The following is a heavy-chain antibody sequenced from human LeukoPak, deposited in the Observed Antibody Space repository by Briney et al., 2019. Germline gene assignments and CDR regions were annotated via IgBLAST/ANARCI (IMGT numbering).Heavy chain of an antibody. CDR2: ISSSGDNT. V-gene: IGHV3-23*01. D-gene: IGHD4-17*01. Sequence: AGGSLCLSCAASGFTFSSYAMAWVRQAPGKGLEWGSAISSSGDNTYYADSVKGRLTISRDNSKNTPYLQLNSLRAGDTALYYCARDRRDFGDPLDYWGQGTLVTVSS. CDR3: ARDRRDFGDPLDY. CDR1: GFTFSSYA. J-gene: IGHJ4*02.